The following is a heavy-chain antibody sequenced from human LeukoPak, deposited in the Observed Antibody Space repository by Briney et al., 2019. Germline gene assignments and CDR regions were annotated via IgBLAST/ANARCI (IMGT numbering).Heavy chain of an antibody. Sequence: ASVKVSCKASGYTFTSYYMHWVRQAPGQGLEWMGIINPSGGSTSYAQKLQGRVTMTRDTSTSTVYMELSSLRSEDTAVYYCARDQGSGYGDYGSADFDYWGQGTLVTVSS. D-gene: IGHD4-17*01. CDR3: ARDQGSGYGDYGSADFDY. CDR1: GYTFTSYY. CDR2: INPSGGST. V-gene: IGHV1-46*01. J-gene: IGHJ4*02.